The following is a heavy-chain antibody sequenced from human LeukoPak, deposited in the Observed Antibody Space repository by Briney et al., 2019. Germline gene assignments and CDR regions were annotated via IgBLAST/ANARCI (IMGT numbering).Heavy chain of an antibody. Sequence: GESLKISCAASGFTFSDYYMSWIRQAPGKGLEWVSYISSSGSTIYYVDSVKGRFTISRDNAKNSLYLQMNSLRAEDTAVYYCARVLLADGYKEMAVVGYFDYWGQGTLVTVSS. CDR1: GFTFSDYY. D-gene: IGHD5-24*01. CDR3: ARVLLADGYKEMAVVGYFDY. V-gene: IGHV3-11*04. CDR2: ISSSGSTI. J-gene: IGHJ4*02.